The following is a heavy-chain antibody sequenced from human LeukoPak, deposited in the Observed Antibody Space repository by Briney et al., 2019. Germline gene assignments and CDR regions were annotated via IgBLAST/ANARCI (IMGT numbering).Heavy chain of an antibody. V-gene: IGHV4-59*01. CDR1: GGSIGHYY. J-gene: IGHJ2*01. D-gene: IGHD2-21*02. CDR3: ARDGPRVGLDCGGDCYYWYFDI. Sequence: SETLSLTCTVSGGSIGHYYWSWIRQPPGKGLEWIGYIYYSGSTNYNPSLKSRVTISVDTSKNQFSLKLNSVTAADTAVYYCARDGPRVGLDCGGDCYYWYFDIWGRGTLVTVSS. CDR2: IYYSGST.